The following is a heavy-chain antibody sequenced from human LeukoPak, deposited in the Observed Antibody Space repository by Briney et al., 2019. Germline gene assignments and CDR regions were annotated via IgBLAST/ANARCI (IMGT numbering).Heavy chain of an antibody. CDR2: INPNSGGT. D-gene: IGHD3-22*01. CDR3: ARFLYDSSGYYYNF. V-gene: IGHV1-2*06. J-gene: IGHJ4*02. Sequence: ASVKVSCKASGYTFTGYYMHWVRQAPGQGLEWMGRINPNSGGTNYAQKFQGRVTMTRDTSISTAYMELSRLRSDDTAVYYCARFLYDSSGYYYNFWGQGTLVTVSS. CDR1: GYTFTGYY.